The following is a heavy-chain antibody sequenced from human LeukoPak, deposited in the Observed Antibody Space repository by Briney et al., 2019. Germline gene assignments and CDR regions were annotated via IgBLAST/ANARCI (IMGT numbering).Heavy chain of an antibody. Sequence: GGSLRLSCAASGFTFSNYAMHWVRQAPGKGLEYVSAISSNGGSTYYANSVKGRFTISRDNSKNTLYLQMNSLRAEDTAVYYCARDSSAYVVRGYFDYWGQGTLVTVSS. V-gene: IGHV3-64*01. J-gene: IGHJ4*02. D-gene: IGHD3-22*01. CDR2: ISSNGGST. CDR1: GFTFSNYA. CDR3: ARDSSAYVVRGYFDY.